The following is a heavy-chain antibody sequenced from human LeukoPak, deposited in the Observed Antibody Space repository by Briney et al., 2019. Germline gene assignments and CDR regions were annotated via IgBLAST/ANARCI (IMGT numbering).Heavy chain of an antibody. CDR3: AGVICSGGSCRFDY. J-gene: IGHJ4*02. CDR2: IYISGSGST. Sequence: SETLSLTYTVSGGSISSYYWSWIRQPAGKGLEWIGRIYISGSGSTNYNPSLKSRVTMSVDTSKNQFSLKLSSVTAADTAVYYCAGVICSGGSCRFDYWGQGTLVTVSS. V-gene: IGHV4-4*07. CDR1: GGSISSYY. D-gene: IGHD2-15*01.